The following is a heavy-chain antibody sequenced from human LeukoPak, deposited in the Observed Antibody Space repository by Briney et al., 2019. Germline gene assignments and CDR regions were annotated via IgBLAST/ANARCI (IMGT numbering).Heavy chain of an antibody. J-gene: IGHJ4*02. CDR3: AKVTGGVMITYGGLDY. CDR1: GFTFSSYA. Sequence: PGGSLRLSCAASGFTFSSYAMSWVRQAPGKGLEWVSAISGNGDTTYYTDSVKGRFTISRDNSKNTLYLQMNSLRAEDMAVYYCAKVTGGVMITYGGLDYWGQGTLVTVSS. D-gene: IGHD3-16*01. CDR2: ISGNGDTT. V-gene: IGHV3-23*01.